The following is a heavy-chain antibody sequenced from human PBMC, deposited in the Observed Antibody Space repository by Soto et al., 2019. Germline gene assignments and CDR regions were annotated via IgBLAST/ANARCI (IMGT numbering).Heavy chain of an antibody. J-gene: IGHJ4*02. V-gene: IGHV3-23*01. Sequence: EVQLLESGGGLVQPGGPLRLSCVASGFSFSSYAMVWVRQAPGKGLEWVSVISARGGSSYFADTVKGRFTISRDNSKNLLSLEMNSLRAEDTAIYFCAKGSIEYSASVDNWGQGTLVLVSS. CDR2: ISARGGSS. CDR3: AKGSIEYSASVDN. D-gene: IGHD5-12*01. CDR1: GFSFSSYA.